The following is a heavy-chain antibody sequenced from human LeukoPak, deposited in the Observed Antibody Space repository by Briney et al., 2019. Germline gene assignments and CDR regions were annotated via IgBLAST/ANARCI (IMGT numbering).Heavy chain of an antibody. CDR1: GGTFSSYA. V-gene: IGHV1-69*05. Sequence: GASVKVSCKASGGTFSSYAISWVRQAPGQGLEWMGGIIPIFGTANYAQKFQGRVTITTDESTSTAYMELSSLRSDDTAVYYCARFVTIFGVERQTGYYYYMDVWGKGTTVTVSS. D-gene: IGHD3-3*01. J-gene: IGHJ6*03. CDR2: IIPIFGTA. CDR3: ARFVTIFGVERQTGYYYYMDV.